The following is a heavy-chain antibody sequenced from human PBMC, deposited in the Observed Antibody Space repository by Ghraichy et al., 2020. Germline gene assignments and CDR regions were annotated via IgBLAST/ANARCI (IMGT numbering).Heavy chain of an antibody. CDR2: FDPKDGET. CDR3: ATDCTVDLGGRINQLDY. J-gene: IGHJ4*02. Sequence: ASVKVSCKVSGYTLTELSMHWVRQAPGKGLEWMGGFDPKDGETIYAQKFQGRVTMTEDTSTDTAYMELSSLRSEDTAVYYCATDCTVDLGGRINQLDYWGQGTLVTVSS. D-gene: IGHD3-16*01. V-gene: IGHV1-24*01. CDR1: GYTLTELS.